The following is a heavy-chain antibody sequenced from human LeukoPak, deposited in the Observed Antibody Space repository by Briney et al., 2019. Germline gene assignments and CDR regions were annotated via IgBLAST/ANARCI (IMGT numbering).Heavy chain of an antibody. CDR1: GFTFSSYG. V-gene: IGHV3-33*01. D-gene: IGHD5-24*01. J-gene: IGHJ4*02. CDR2: IWYDGSNK. CDR3: ARDRGRRDGYKEDT. Sequence: GRSLRLSCAASGFTFSSYGMHWVRQAPGKGLEWVAVIWYDGSNKYYADSVKGRFTISRDNSKNTLYLQMNSLSAEDTAVYYCARDRGRRDGYKEDTWGQGTLVTVSS.